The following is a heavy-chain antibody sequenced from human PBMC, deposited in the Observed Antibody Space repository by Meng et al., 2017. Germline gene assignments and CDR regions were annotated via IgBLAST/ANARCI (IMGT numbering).Heavy chain of an antibody. Sequence: ASVKVSCKASGYTFTSYDINWVRQATGQGLEWMGWMNPNSGNTGYAQKFQGRVTITRNTSISTAYMELSSLRSEDTAVYYCARGVSVWEDWLDGFDYWGQGTLVTVSS. J-gene: IGHJ4*02. CDR2: MNPNSGNT. D-gene: IGHD3-9*01. CDR3: ARGVSVWEDWLDGFDY. V-gene: IGHV1-8*03. CDR1: GYTFTSYD.